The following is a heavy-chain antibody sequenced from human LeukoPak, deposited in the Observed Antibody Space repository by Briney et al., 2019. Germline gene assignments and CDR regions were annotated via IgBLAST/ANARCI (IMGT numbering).Heavy chain of an antibody. D-gene: IGHD3-22*01. CDR3: TTALDMIVVTSPADLDY. V-gene: IGHV3-15*01. J-gene: IGHJ4*02. CDR1: GFTFSNAW. Sequence: GGSLRLSCAASGFTFSNAWMKWVRQAPGKGLEWVGRIKSKTDGGTTDYAAPVKGRFTISRDDSKNTLYLQMNSLKTEDTAVYYCTTALDMIVVTSPADLDYWGQGTLVTVSS. CDR2: IKSKTDGGTT.